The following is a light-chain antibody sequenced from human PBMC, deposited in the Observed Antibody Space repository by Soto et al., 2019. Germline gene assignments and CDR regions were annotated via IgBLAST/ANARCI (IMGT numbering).Light chain of an antibody. J-gene: IGKJ2*01. CDR3: QQFSSPPFFP. V-gene: IGKV4-1*01. Sequence: DIVMTQSPDSLSVSLGERATINCKSSQSVFKGSNNMDCLAWYQQKPGQPPKLLLYWASTRESGVPDRFSGSGSGTDFTLTISSLQAEDVAIYYCQQFSSPPFFPFGQGTKVDIK. CDR2: WAS. CDR1: QSVFKGSNNMDC.